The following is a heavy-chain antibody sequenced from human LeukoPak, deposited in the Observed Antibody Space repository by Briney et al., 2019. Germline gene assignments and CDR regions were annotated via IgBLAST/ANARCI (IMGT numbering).Heavy chain of an antibody. V-gene: IGHV1-46*01. J-gene: IGHJ6*02. CDR1: GYTFTSYY. CDR3: ALVVPATYYYYGMDV. D-gene: IGHD2-2*01. Sequence: ASVKVSCKASGYTFTSYYMHWVRQAPEQGLEWMGIINPSGGSTSYAQKFQGRVTMTRDTSTSTVYMELSSLRSEDTAVYYCALVVPATYYYYGMDVWGQGTTVTVSS. CDR2: INPSGGST.